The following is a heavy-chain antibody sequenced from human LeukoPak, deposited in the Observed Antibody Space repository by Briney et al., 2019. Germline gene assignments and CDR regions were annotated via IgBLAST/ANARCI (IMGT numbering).Heavy chain of an antibody. CDR3: ARHRAHYYDSSGWNYYYYMDV. V-gene: IGHV4-4*07. CDR1: GGSISSYY. D-gene: IGHD3-22*01. J-gene: IGHJ6*03. Sequence: SETLSLTCTVSGGSISSYYWSWIRQPAGKGLEWIGRMYTSGSTNYSPSLKSRVTMSLDTSKNQLSLKLSSVTAADTAVYYCARHRAHYYDSSGWNYYYYMDVWGKGTTVTISS. CDR2: MYTSGST.